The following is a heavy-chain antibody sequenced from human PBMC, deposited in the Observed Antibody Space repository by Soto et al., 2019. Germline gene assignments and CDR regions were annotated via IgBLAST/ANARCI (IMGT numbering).Heavy chain of an antibody. Sequence: GGSLRLSCAASGFTFSSYAMSWVRQAPGKGLEWVSAISGSGGSTYYADSVKGRFTISRDNSKNTLYLQMNSLRAEDTAVYYCAKDIEDIVATIMSVFDYWGQGTLVTVSS. CDR2: ISGSGGST. V-gene: IGHV3-23*01. J-gene: IGHJ4*02. CDR1: GFTFSSYA. CDR3: AKDIEDIVATIMSVFDY. D-gene: IGHD5-12*01.